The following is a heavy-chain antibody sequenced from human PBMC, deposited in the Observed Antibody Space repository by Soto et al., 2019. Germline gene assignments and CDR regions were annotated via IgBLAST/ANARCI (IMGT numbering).Heavy chain of an antibody. D-gene: IGHD3-10*01. Sequence: QVQLMESGGGVVQPGRSLRLSCAASGFTFSSYGMYWVRQAPGKGLEWVAFIWYDGSNKYYADSVKGRFTISRDNSKNTVYLQMNSLRADDTAVYHCARSAHYYDSGSHDVGDYWGQGTLVTVSS. CDR3: ARSAHYYDSGSHDVGDY. CDR2: IWYDGSNK. CDR1: GFTFSSYG. V-gene: IGHV3-33*01. J-gene: IGHJ4*02.